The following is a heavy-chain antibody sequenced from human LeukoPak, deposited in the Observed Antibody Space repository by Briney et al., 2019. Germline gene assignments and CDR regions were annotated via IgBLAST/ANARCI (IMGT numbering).Heavy chain of an antibody. V-gene: IGHV1-46*01. J-gene: IGHJ5*02. CDR3: ARKYSSSSYVWGVANSFRFDP. CDR1: GYTFTSHY. Sequence: ASVKVSCKASGYTFTSHYMHWVRQAPGQGLEWMGIINPSGGSTSYAQKFQGRVTMTRDTSTSTVYMELSSLRSEDTAVYYCARKYSSSSYVWGVANSFRFDPWGQGTLVTVSS. CDR2: INPSGGST. D-gene: IGHD6-6*01.